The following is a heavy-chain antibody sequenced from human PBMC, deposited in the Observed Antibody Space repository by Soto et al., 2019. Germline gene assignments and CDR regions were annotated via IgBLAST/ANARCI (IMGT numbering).Heavy chain of an antibody. J-gene: IGHJ3*02. V-gene: IGHV3-23*01. D-gene: IGHD2-15*01. CDR3: AKYRPALAATIPAFDI. CDR1: GFTFSSYA. Sequence: EVQLLESGGGLVQPGGSLRLSCAASGFTFSSYAMSWVRQAPGKGLEWVSGISGSGGSTYYADSVKGRFTIARDNPKNTLYLQMNSLSAEDTAVYYCAKYRPALAATIPAFDIWGQGTMVTVSS. CDR2: ISGSGGST.